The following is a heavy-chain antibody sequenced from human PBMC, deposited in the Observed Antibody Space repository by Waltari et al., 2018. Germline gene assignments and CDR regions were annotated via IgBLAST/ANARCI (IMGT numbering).Heavy chain of an antibody. V-gene: IGHV1-69*05. D-gene: IGHD2-2*01. CDR2: VIPMFGRT. CDR3: ARGGVVVPAGVSWFDP. CDR1: GGTFRGYA. J-gene: IGHJ5*02. Sequence: QVQLVQSGAEVKKPGSSVKVSCKASGGTFRGYAVTWVRQAPGQGLEWVGGVIPMFGRTNYAQQFQGRVTIVTDESSTTAYMELSGLRFEDTAVYYCARGGVVVPAGVSWFDPWGQGTLVTVSS.